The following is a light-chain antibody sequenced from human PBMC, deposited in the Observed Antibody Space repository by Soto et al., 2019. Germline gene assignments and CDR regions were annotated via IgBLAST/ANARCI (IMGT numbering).Light chain of an antibody. CDR1: SSDVGGYNY. V-gene: IGLV2-8*01. Sequence: QSALTQPHSASGSPGQSVTISCTGSSSDVGGYNYVSWYQQHPGKAPKLVIYEVRKRPSEVPDRFSGSKSGNTASLTVSGLQAEDEADYYSRSYTGTNNFGVFGPGTKRTVL. CDR3: RSYTGTNNFGV. J-gene: IGLJ1*01. CDR2: EVR.